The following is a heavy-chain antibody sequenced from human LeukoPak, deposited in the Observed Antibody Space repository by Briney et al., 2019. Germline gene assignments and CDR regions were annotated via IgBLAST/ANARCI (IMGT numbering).Heavy chain of an antibody. CDR2: IYYSGST. CDR1: GGSISSYY. Sequence: SETLSLTCTVSGGSISSYYWSWIRQPPGKGLEWIGYIYYSGSTNYKPSLKSRVTISVDTSKNQFSLKLSSVTAADTAVYYCARGLAAAGYYFDYWGQGTLVTVSS. CDR3: ARGLAAAGYYFDY. D-gene: IGHD6-13*01. J-gene: IGHJ4*02. V-gene: IGHV4-59*01.